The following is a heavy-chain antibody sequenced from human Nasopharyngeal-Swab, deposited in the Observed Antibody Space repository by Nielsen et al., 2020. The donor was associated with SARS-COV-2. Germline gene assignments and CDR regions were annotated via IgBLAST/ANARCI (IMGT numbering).Heavy chain of an antibody. Sequence: GESLKISCAASGFTFSNAWMSWVRRAPGKGLEWVGRIKSKTDGGTTDYAAPVKGRFTISRDDSKNTLYLQMNSLKTEDTAVYYCTTTQWLDRLFDYWGQGTLVPSPQ. CDR2: IKSKTDGGTT. CDR3: TTTQWLDRLFDY. CDR1: GFTFSNAW. J-gene: IGHJ4*02. D-gene: IGHD6-19*01. V-gene: IGHV3-15*01.